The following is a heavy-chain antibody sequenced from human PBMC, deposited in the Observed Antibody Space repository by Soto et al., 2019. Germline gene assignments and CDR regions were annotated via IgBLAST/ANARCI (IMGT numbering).Heavy chain of an antibody. CDR3: ASRSSSWYRG. Sequence: SETLSLTCAVSGYSISSGYYWGWIRQPPGKGLEWIGSIYHSGSTYYNPSLKSRVTISVDTSKNQFSLKLSSVTAADTAVYYCASRSSSWYRGWGQGTLVTVSS. D-gene: IGHD6-13*01. CDR2: IYHSGST. CDR1: GYSISSGYY. J-gene: IGHJ4*02. V-gene: IGHV4-38-2*01.